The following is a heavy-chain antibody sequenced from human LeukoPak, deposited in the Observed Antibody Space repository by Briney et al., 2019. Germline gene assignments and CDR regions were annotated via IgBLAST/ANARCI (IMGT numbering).Heavy chain of an antibody. CDR3: ARVPFLTGSGSPDY. CDR1: GYTFTSYG. CDR2: ISAYNGNT. D-gene: IGHD3-10*01. Sequence: GASVKVSCKASGYTFTSYGISWVRQAPGQGLEWMGWISAYNGNTNYAQKLQGRVTMTTDTSTGTAYMELRSLRSDDTAVYYCARVPFLTGSGSPDYWGQGTLVTVSS. V-gene: IGHV1-18*01. J-gene: IGHJ4*02.